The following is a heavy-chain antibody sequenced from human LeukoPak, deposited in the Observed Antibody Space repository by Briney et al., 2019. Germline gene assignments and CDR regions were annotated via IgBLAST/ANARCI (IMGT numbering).Heavy chain of an antibody. D-gene: IGHD3-9*01. J-gene: IGHJ4*02. CDR2: INSDGSST. Sequence: PGGSLGLSCAASGFTFSSYWMHWVRQAPGKGLVWVSRINSDGSSTSYADSVKGRFTISRDNAKNTLYLQMNSLRAEDTAVYYCARGRRLYTSDYDILSAYDYWGQGTLVTVSS. CDR3: ARGRRLYTSDYDILSAYDY. CDR1: GFTFSSYW. V-gene: IGHV3-74*01.